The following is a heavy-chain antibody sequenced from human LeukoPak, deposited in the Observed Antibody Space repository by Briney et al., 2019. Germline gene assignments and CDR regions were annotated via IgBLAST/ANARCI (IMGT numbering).Heavy chain of an antibody. D-gene: IGHD3-10*01. Sequence: PSETLSLTCAVYGGSFSGYYWSWIRQPPGKGLEWIGSIYYRGSTYYNPSLKSRVTISVDTSKNQFSLKLSSVTAADTAVYYCVWVYYYGSEVMDVWGKGTTVTVSS. CDR1: GGSFSGYY. CDR3: VWVYYYGSEVMDV. V-gene: IGHV4-34*01. J-gene: IGHJ6*03. CDR2: IYYRGST.